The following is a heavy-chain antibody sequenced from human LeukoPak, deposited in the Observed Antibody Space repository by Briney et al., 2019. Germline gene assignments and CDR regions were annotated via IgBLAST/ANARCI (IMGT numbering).Heavy chain of an antibody. V-gene: IGHV1-46*01. J-gene: IGHJ5*02. CDR1: RYTFTSSY. CDR2: INPSGGST. Sequence: SVKDSCKASRYTFTSSYMHSVRQTPGQGLARMGIINPSGGSTSYAQKFQGRVTMTRDTSTSTVYMELSSLRSEDTAVYYCARETLYSGYDRSWFDPWGQGTLVTVSS. CDR3: ARETLYSGYDRSWFDP. D-gene: IGHD5-12*01.